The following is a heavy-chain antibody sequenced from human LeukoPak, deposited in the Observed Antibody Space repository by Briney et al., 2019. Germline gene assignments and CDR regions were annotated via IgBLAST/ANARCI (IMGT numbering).Heavy chain of an antibody. V-gene: IGHV4-39*01. CDR1: GGSISSSTYY. Sequence: SETLPLTCTVSGGSISSSTYYWGWIRQPPGKGLEWIGNLYYSGSTYYNPSLKSRVTISVDTSKNQFSLKLSSVTAADTAVYYCASLQLESDYWGQGTLVTVSS. D-gene: IGHD1-1*01. CDR3: ASLQLESDY. J-gene: IGHJ4*02. CDR2: LYYSGST.